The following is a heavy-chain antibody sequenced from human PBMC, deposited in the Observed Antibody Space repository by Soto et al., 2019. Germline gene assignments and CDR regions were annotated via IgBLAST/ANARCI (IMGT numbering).Heavy chain of an antibody. CDR2: IKEDGSAV. Sequence: GGSLRLSCVVSGITFSHSWLNWVRQAPGKGLEWVANIKEDGSAVYYVDSVQGRFTISRDNAKNSLYLQMNSLGAEDTALYYCVRDQLFYYDISGRPVNGFDLWGQGTMVTVSS. J-gene: IGHJ3*01. CDR3: VRDQLFYYDISGRPVNGFDL. CDR1: GITFSHSW. D-gene: IGHD3-22*01. V-gene: IGHV3-7*01.